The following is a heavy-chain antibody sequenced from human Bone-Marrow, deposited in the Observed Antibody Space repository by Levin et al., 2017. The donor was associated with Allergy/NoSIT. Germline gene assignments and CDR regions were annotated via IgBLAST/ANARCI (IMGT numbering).Heavy chain of an antibody. J-gene: IGHJ4*02. CDR2: INSSSGTI. Sequence: ASVKVSCATSGFTFSSYSMNWVRQTPGKGLEWVSYINSSSGTIYYADSVKGRFTISRDNAKKSLYLQMSSLRVEDTAVYYCVRGLPDYWGQGTLVTVSS. V-gene: IGHV3-48*01. CDR3: VRGLPDY. CDR1: GFTFSSYS.